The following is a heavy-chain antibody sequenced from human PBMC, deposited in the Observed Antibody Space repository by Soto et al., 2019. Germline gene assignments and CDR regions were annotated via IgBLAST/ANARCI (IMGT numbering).Heavy chain of an antibody. D-gene: IGHD4-4*01. V-gene: IGHV3-48*03. Sequence: GSLRLSCAVSGFTFSSYEMNWVRQAPGKGLEWVSYIGTSGKTIYYADSVRGRFTISRDNAKNSLYLQMNSLRAEDTAVYFCARDPAIYSGKFDYGLDVWGRGTTVTVSS. CDR2: IGTSGKTI. J-gene: IGHJ6*02. CDR1: GFTFSSYE. CDR3: ARDPAIYSGKFDYGLDV.